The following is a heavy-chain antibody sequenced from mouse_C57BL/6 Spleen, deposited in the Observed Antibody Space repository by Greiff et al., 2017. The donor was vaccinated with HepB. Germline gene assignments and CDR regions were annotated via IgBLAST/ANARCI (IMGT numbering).Heavy chain of an antibody. D-gene: IGHD1-1*01. Sequence: DVKLVESGGGLVKPGGSLKLSCAASGFTFSDYGMHWVSQAPEKGLEWVAYISSGSSTIYYADTVKGRFTISRDNAKNTLFLQMTSLRSEDTAMYYCARRSYGSSYLDYWGQGTTLTVSS. CDR3: ARRSYGSSYLDY. CDR2: ISSGSSTI. J-gene: IGHJ2*01. V-gene: IGHV5-17*01. CDR1: GFTFSDYG.